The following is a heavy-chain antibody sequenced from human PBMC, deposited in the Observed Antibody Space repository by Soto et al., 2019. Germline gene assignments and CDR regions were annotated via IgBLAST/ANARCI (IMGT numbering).Heavy chain of an antibody. Sequence: GGSLRLSCAASGFTFSSYAMSWVRQAPGKGLEWVSAISGSGGSTYYADSVKGRFTISRDNSKNTLYLQMNSLRAEDTAVYYYARAKRVVVPAAIAPWGQGTLVTVSS. CDR2: ISGSGGST. V-gene: IGHV3-23*01. D-gene: IGHD2-2*01. CDR1: GFTFSSYA. CDR3: ARAKRVVVPAAIAP. J-gene: IGHJ5*02.